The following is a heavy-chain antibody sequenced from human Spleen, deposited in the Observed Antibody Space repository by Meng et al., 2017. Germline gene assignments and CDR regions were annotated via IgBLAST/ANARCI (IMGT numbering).Heavy chain of an antibody. J-gene: IGHJ4*02. D-gene: IGHD4-11*01. CDR3: ARGPTTMAHDFDY. CDR2: IYYSGST. Sequence: QVQLQESGPGLVKPSETRSLTCSVSGASISSYYWSWIRQPPGKGLEWIGYIYYSGSTNYNPSLKSRVTISVDTSKNQISLELTSVTAADSAVYYCARGPTTMAHDFDYWGQGTLVTVSS. CDR1: GASISSYY. V-gene: IGHV4-59*12.